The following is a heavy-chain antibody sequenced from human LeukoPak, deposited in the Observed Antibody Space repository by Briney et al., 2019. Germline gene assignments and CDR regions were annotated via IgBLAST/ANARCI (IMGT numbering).Heavy chain of an antibody. Sequence: SETLSLTCAVYGGSFSGYYWSWIRQPPGKGLEWIGEINHSGSTNYNPSLKSRVTISVDTSKNQFSLKLSSVTAADTAVYYCARAGITMIVVVITGFDYWGQGTLVTVSS. CDR3: ARAGITMIVVVITGFDY. CDR1: GGSFSGYY. V-gene: IGHV4-34*01. CDR2: INHSGST. D-gene: IGHD3-22*01. J-gene: IGHJ4*02.